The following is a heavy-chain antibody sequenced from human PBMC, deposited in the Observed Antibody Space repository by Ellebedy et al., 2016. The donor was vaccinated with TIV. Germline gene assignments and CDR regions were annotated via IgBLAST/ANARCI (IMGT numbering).Heavy chain of an antibody. J-gene: IGHJ4*02. CDR3: ARGDYVWGSYRPSTDY. CDR2: IWYDGSNK. V-gene: IGHV3-33*01. CDR1: GFTFNSYG. D-gene: IGHD3-16*02. Sequence: GGSLRLXCAASGFTFNSYGMHWVRQAPGKGLEWVAVIWYDGSNKYYADSVKGRFTISRDNFKNTLYLQMNSLRAEDTAVYYCARGDYVWGSYRPSTDYWGQGTLVTVSS.